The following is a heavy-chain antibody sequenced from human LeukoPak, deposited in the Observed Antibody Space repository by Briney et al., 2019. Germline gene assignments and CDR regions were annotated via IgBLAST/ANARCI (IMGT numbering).Heavy chain of an antibody. V-gene: IGHV3-23*01. J-gene: IGHJ4*02. CDR1: GFTFSSYA. Sequence: QAGGSLILSCAASGFTFSSYAMSWVRQGPGKGLEWLSGISGNGGSTYYEDSVEGRFTISRDNSKNTLSLHMTSLRTEDTAVYYCSRRTRNNYFDYWGQGTLVTVSS. D-gene: IGHD1/OR15-1a*01. CDR2: ISGNGGST. CDR3: SRRTRNNYFDY.